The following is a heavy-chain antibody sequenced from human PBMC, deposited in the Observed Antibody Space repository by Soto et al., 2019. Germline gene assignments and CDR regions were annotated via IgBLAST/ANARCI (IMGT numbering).Heavy chain of an antibody. CDR3: ARDPEAYYYYNSSTSTYFDT. CDR2: IIPIFRTA. J-gene: IGHJ4*01. V-gene: IGHV1-69*13. D-gene: IGHD3-22*01. Sequence: ASLKXSCNASGGTFSSYSISWARPAPGQGLEWMGGIIPIFRTANYAQKFQGRVTITADESTSTAYMELSCLRSEDTAVYYCARDPEAYYYYNSSTSTYFDTCSQRDLFPISS. CDR1: GGTFSSYS.